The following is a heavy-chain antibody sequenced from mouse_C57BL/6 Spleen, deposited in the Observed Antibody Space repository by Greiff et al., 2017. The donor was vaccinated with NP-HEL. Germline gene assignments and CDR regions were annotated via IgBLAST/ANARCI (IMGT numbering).Heavy chain of an antibody. CDR2: ISDGGSYT. CDR3: ARDREVVATGYFDV. CDR1: GFTFSSYA. V-gene: IGHV5-4*01. J-gene: IGHJ1*03. D-gene: IGHD1-1*01. Sequence: EVKVVESGGGLVKPGGSLKLSCAASGFTFSSYAMSWVRQTPEKRLEWVATISDGGSYTYYPDNVKGRFTISRDNAKNNLYLQMSHLKSEDTAMYYCARDREVVATGYFDVWGTGTTVTVSS.